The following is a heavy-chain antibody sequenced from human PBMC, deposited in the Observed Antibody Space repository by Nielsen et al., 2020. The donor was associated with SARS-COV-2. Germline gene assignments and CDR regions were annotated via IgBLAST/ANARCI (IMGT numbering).Heavy chain of an antibody. J-gene: IGHJ6*02. V-gene: IGHV3-30*04. CDR1: GFTFSTYP. D-gene: IGHD3-22*01. CDR2: ISYDRSNK. CDR3: ARDSSGFYGLDV. Sequence: GESLKISCAASGFTFSTYPMHWVRPAPGKGLEWVAVISYDRSNKYSADSVKGRFTISRDNSKNTLYLQMNSLRAEDTAVYYCARDSSGFYGLDVWGQGTTVTVSS.